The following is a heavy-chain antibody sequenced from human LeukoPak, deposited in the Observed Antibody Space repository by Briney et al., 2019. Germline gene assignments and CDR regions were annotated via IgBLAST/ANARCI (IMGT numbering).Heavy chain of an antibody. J-gene: IGHJ5*01. Sequence: PGGPLSPSFQASGSTFYIYALSGFRRPPGKGLQWCAGMFYTAGCTLYPDSLKGRFTISREHSKNVMYLRMNSLTAEDTAIYYCAKDRPNFHENSGHYYRRDGDSWGQGTLVTVSS. CDR3: AKDRPNFHENSGHYYRRDGDS. V-gene: IGHV3-23*01. CDR2: MFYTAGCT. D-gene: IGHD3-22*01. CDR1: GSTFYIYA.